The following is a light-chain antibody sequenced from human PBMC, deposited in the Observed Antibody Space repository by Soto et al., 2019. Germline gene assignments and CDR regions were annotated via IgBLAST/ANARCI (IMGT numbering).Light chain of an antibody. Sequence: QSVLTQPPSVSGAPGQRVTISCTGSSSNIGAGYDVHWYQQLPGTAPKLLIYGNSNRPSGVPDRFSGSKSGTSASLAITGRQAEDEADYYCQSYDSSFYVVFGGGTKVTVL. CDR2: GNS. CDR3: QSYDSSFYVV. CDR1: SSNIGAGYD. J-gene: IGLJ2*01. V-gene: IGLV1-40*01.